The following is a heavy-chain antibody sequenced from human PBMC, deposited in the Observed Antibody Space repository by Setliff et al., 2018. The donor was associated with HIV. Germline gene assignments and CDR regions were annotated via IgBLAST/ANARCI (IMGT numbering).Heavy chain of an antibody. Sequence: SETLSLTCAVYGGSVSGYYWSWIRQPPGKGLEWIGEINHSGSTNYNPSLKSRVTISVDTSKNQFSVRLSSVTAADTAVYYCATRDCGDDCYFDYWGQGTLVTVS. CDR3: ATRDCGDDCYFDY. CDR1: GGSVSGYY. V-gene: IGHV4-34*01. CDR2: INHSGST. J-gene: IGHJ4*02. D-gene: IGHD2-21*01.